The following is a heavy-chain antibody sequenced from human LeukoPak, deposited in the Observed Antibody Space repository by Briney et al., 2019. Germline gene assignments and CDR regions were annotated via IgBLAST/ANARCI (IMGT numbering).Heavy chain of an antibody. V-gene: IGHV4-59*01. CDR2: IYYSGST. CDR3: AREVYSYGLAGLYYFDY. Sequence: SETLSLTCTVSGGSISSYYWSWIRQPPGKGLEWIGYIYYSGSTNYNPSLKSRVTISVDTSKNQFCLKLSSVTAADTAVYYCAREVYSYGLAGLYYFDYWGQGTLVTVSS. D-gene: IGHD5-18*01. CDR1: GGSISSYY. J-gene: IGHJ4*02.